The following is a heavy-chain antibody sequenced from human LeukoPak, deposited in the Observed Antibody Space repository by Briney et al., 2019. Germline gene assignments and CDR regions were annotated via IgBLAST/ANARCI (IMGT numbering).Heavy chain of an antibody. V-gene: IGHV4-39*07. J-gene: IGHJ4*02. CDR3: ARSGSGYLRYYFDY. Sequence: KSSETLSLTCTVSGGSISSSSYYWAWIRQPPGKGLEWIGSIYYSGNTYYNPSLKSRVTISVDTSKNQFSLKLSSVTAADTAVYYCARSGSGYLRYYFDYWGQGTLVTVSS. CDR1: GGSISSSSYY. CDR2: IYYSGNT. D-gene: IGHD5-12*01.